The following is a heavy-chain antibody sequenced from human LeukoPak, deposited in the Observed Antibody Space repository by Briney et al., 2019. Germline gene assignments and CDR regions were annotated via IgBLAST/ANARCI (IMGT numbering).Heavy chain of an antibody. CDR2: ISGTGGST. CDR3: AKSVLRYFDRYAFDI. D-gene: IGHD3-9*01. Sequence: GGALTLSFAASGFTFSTYVMSWVRQAPGKGLEWVSAISGTGGSTYYTDSVKGRFTISRDISMTTLFLQMDSLRAEDTAVYYCAKSVLRYFDRYAFDIWGQGTMVTVSS. CDR1: GFTFSTYV. V-gene: IGHV3-23*01. J-gene: IGHJ3*02.